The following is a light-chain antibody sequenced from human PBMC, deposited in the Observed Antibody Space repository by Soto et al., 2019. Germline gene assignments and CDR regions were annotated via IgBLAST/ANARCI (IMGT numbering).Light chain of an antibody. J-gene: IGKJ2*01. CDR1: QSISSN. V-gene: IGKV3-15*01. Sequence: EIVMTQSPATLSVSPGERATLSCRASQSISSNLAWYQQKPGQAPRLLIYGASTRATGIPARFSGSGSGTDFTLTISSLQSEDCARDYCQQYNNWPPYTFGQGTKLEIK. CDR2: GAS. CDR3: QQYNNWPPYT.